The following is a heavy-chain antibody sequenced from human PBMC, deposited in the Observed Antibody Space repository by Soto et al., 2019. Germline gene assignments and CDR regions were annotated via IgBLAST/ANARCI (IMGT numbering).Heavy chain of an antibody. Sequence: PSETLSLTCTVSGGSISSYYWSWIRQPPGKGLEWIGYIYYSGSTNYNPSLKSRVTISVDTSKNQFSLKLSSVTAADTAVYYCARSQYQLLPDDYWGQGTLVTVSS. CDR1: GGSISSYY. J-gene: IGHJ4*02. D-gene: IGHD2-2*01. V-gene: IGHV4-59*12. CDR3: ARSQYQLLPDDY. CDR2: IYYSGST.